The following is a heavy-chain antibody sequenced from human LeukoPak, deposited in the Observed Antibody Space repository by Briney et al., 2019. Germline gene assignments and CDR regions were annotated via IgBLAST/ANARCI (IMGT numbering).Heavy chain of an antibody. D-gene: IGHD1-26*01. V-gene: IGHV1-69*05. CDR3: AICSPVSGSYSPFNY. J-gene: IGHJ4*02. CDR2: IIPIFGTA. Sequence: SVKVSCKASRGTFSSYAISWVRQAPGQGLEWMGRIIPIFGTANYAQKFQVRATITTDSSTRTAYTELSSLRTEDTAVYKCAICSPVSGSYSPFNYWGQGTLVTVSS. CDR1: RGTFSSYA.